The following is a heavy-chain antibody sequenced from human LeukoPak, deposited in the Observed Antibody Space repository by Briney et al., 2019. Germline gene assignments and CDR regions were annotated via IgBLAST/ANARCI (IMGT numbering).Heavy chain of an antibody. CDR1: GFTFTSQA. D-gene: IGHD3-10*01. Sequence: GSLRLSCAASGFTFTSQAMHRVRQAPGKGLEWVAFIWYDGSQKYYGDSVKGRFTISRDNSKNKLYLEMNSLRPEDTAVYWCAKEALAGFGAFDYWGPGTRVSASS. CDR3: AKEALAGFGAFDY. J-gene: IGHJ4*02. CDR2: IWYDGSQK. V-gene: IGHV3-30*02.